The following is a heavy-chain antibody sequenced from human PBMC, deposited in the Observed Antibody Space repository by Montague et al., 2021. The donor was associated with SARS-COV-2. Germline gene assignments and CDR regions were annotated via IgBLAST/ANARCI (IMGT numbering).Heavy chain of an antibody. D-gene: IGHD6-19*01. CDR3: ARSTSGWFIY. CDR1: GRSISSTSFF. Sequence: SETLSLTCSVSGRSISSTSFFWAWIRQPPWKGLEWVGSMYSSGTTYYNPSLKSRVTISGDTSRNQLSVRLSSVTAADTAVYYCARSTSGWFIYWGQGTLVTVSS. V-gene: IGHV4-39*01. CDR2: MYSSGTT. J-gene: IGHJ4*02.